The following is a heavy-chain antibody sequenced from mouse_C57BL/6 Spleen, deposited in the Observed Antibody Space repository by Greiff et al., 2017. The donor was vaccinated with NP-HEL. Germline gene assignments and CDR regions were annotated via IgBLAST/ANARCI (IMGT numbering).Heavy chain of an antibody. CDR2: ISSGSSTI. Sequence: EVQRVESGGGLVKPGGSLKLSCAASGFTFSDSGMHWVRQAPEKGLEWVAYISSGSSTIYYADTVKGRFTISRDNAKNTLFLQMTSLRSEDTAMYYCARASRYYGSSYWYFDVWGTGTTVTVSS. CDR3: ARASRYYGSSYWYFDV. V-gene: IGHV5-17*01. J-gene: IGHJ1*03. D-gene: IGHD1-1*01. CDR1: GFTFSDSG.